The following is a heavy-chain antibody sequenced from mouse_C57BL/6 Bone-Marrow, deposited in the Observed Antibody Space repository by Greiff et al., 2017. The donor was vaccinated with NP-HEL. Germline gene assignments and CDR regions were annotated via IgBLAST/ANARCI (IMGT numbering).Heavy chain of an antibody. CDR2: ISSGGSYT. CDR1: GFTFSSYG. J-gene: IGHJ1*03. Sequence: DVMLVESGGDLVKPGGSLKLSCAASGFTFSSYGMSWVRQTPDKRLEWVATISSGGSYTYYPDSVKGRFTISRDNAKNTLYLQMSSLKSEDTAMYYCYGSSPHWYFDVWGTGTTVTVAS. CDR3: YGSSPHWYFDV. V-gene: IGHV5-6*02. D-gene: IGHD1-1*01.